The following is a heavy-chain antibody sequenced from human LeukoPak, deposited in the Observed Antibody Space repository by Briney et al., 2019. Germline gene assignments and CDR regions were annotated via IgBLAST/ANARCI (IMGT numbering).Heavy chain of an antibody. CDR3: VREGLKTTGDY. CDR1: GFTVKSTY. Sequence: GGSLRLSCAASGFTVKSTYMSWVRQAQGKGLEWVGVIYSGGSTYYSDAVKDRFIISRDNPENTIYLEMNNLRAEDTAVYYCVREGLKTTGDYWGQGTLVTVSS. D-gene: IGHD1-1*01. V-gene: IGHV3-66*01. J-gene: IGHJ4*02. CDR2: IYSGGST.